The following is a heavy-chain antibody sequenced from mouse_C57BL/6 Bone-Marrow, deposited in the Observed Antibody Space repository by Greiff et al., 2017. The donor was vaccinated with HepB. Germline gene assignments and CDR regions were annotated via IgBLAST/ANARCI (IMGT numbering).Heavy chain of an antibody. CDR1: GYTFTDYN. J-gene: IGHJ3*01. CDR3: AKWGRSYGSSSWFAY. V-gene: IGHV1-18*01. Sequence: VQLQQSGPELVKPGASVKISCKASGYTFTDYNMDWVKQSHGKSLEWIGDINPNNGGTIYNQKFKGKATLTVDKSSSTAYMELRSLTSEDTAVYYCAKWGRSYGSSSWFAYWGQGTLVTVSA. D-gene: IGHD1-1*01. CDR2: INPNNGGT.